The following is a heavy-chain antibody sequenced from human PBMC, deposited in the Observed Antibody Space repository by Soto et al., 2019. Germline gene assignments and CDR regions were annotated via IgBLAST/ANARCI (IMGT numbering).Heavy chain of an antibody. V-gene: IGHV4-39*01. Sequence: LSLTCTVSGGSLRSNNHYWAWIRQPPGKGLEWVGTIFYSGSMYYNPSLESRVTISVDTSKNQFALRMTSLTAADTAVYYCARQLYDFWNGYFPDAFDFWGRGTMVTVSS. J-gene: IGHJ3*01. CDR3: ARQLYDFWNGYFPDAFDF. CDR1: GGSLRSNNHY. D-gene: IGHD3-3*01. CDR2: IFYSGSM.